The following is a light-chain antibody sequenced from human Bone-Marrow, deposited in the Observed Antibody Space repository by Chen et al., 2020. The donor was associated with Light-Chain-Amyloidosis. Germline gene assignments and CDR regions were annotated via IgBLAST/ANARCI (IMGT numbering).Light chain of an antibody. CDR2: EVT. V-gene: IGLV2-14*01. J-gene: IGLJ1*01. Sequence: QSALTQPASVSGSSGQSITISCTGTISDVGGDNHVSWYQQHPDKAPKLMIYEVTNRPSWVHDRFSGSKSDNTASLTISGLQTAGEAGYFGSSYTGTETHVFGSGTRVTVL. CDR3: SSYTGTETHV. CDR1: ISDVGGDNH.